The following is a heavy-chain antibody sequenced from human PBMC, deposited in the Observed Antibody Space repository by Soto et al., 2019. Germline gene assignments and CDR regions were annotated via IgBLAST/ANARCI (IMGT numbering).Heavy chain of an antibody. J-gene: IGHJ6*02. CDR2: IYPGDSDT. Sequence: GESLKISCKGSGYSFTSYWIGWVRQMPGKGLEWMGIIYPGDSDTRYSPSFQGQVTISADKSISTAYLQWSSLKASDTAMYYCATTPYGDSNYYYGMDVWGQGTTVTVSS. V-gene: IGHV5-51*01. CDR3: ATTPYGDSNYYYGMDV. CDR1: GYSFTSYW. D-gene: IGHD4-17*01.